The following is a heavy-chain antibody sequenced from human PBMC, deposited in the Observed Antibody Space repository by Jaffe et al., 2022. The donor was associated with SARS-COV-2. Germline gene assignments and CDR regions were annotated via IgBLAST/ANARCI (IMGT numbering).Heavy chain of an antibody. J-gene: IGHJ1*01. Sequence: QVQLVESGGGVVQPGRSLRLSCAASEFTFSRYAMHWVRQAPGKGLEWVTLISYDGSNKYYADSVKGRFSISRDNSKNTLYLQMNSLRAEDTAVYYCARDTGGDFGIGTLQHWGQGTLVTVSS. CDR1: EFTFSRYA. CDR2: ISYDGSNK. CDR3: ARDTGGDFGIGTLQH. D-gene: IGHD4-17*01. V-gene: IGHV3-30-3*01.